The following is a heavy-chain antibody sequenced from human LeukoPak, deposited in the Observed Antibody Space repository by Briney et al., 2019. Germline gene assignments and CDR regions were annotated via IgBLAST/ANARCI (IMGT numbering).Heavy chain of an antibody. CDR1: GYSFTNYW. CDR3: ARWYYDSSSRTGFDP. CDR2: IYPGDSDT. Sequence: HGESLKISCKGSGYSFTNYWIGWVRQMPGKGLEWMGIIYPGDSDTRYSPSFQGQVTISADKSISTAYLQWSSLKASDTAMYYCARWYYDSSSRTGFDPWGQGTLVTVS. D-gene: IGHD3-22*01. V-gene: IGHV5-51*01. J-gene: IGHJ5*02.